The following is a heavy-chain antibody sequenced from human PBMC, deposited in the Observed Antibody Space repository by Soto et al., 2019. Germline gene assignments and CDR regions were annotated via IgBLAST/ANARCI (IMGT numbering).Heavy chain of an antibody. CDR3: AKVSADYSYGWGPVDW. CDR2: ISSDGSNK. V-gene: IGHV3-30*18. Sequence: QVQLVESGGGVVQPGRSLRLSCAASGFTFSSYGMHWVRQAPGKGLEWVAVISSDGSNKYYADSVKGRFTISRDNSKNTLYQRMNTLRAEGTGMYYCAKVSADYSYGWGPVDWWGQGTLVTVSP. D-gene: IGHD3-10*01. CDR1: GFTFSSYG. J-gene: IGHJ4*02.